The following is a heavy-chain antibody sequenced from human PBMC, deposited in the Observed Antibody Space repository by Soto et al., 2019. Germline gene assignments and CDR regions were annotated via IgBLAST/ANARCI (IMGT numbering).Heavy chain of an antibody. J-gene: IGHJ6*02. CDR1: GFTLSSYA. V-gene: IGHV3-9*01. Sequence: PGGSLRLSCAASGFTLSSYAMHWVRQAPGKGLEWVSGIAWNSDIIGYADSVKGRFTISRDNGKNSLYLQMNSLRPEDTALYYYAKDHYGSAIYGMDVWGQGTTVTVSS. CDR2: IAWNSDII. CDR3: AKDHYGSAIYGMDV. D-gene: IGHD3-10*01.